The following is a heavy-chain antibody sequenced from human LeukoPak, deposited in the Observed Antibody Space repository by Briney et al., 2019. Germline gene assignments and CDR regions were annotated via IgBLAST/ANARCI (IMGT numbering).Heavy chain of an antibody. CDR3: ARIRFTAPSKYCSGGSCYDSQDAFDI. V-gene: IGHV2-70*11. D-gene: IGHD2-15*01. CDR1: GFSLSTSGMC. J-gene: IGHJ3*02. CDR2: IDWGDDK. Sequence: SGPALVKPTQTLTLTCTFSGFSLSTSGMCVSWIRQPPGKALEWLARIDWGDDKYYSTSLKTRLTISKDTSKNQVVLTMTNMDPMDTATYYCARIRFTAPSKYCSGGSCYDSQDAFDIWGQGTMVTVSS.